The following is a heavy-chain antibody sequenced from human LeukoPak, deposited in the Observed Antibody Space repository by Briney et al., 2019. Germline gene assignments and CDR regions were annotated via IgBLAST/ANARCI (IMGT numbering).Heavy chain of an antibody. V-gene: IGHV3-74*01. J-gene: IGHJ4*02. CDR2: INTQGTYT. Sequence: GGSLRLSCAVSGITFSSYWMHWFRQDPGRGLLWVSRINTQGTYTNYADSVKGRFTISRDNAKNTLYLQMSSLRADDTAVYYCVIDLGDYNDFWGQGTLVSVSS. CDR3: VIDLGDYNDF. CDR1: GITFSSYW. D-gene: IGHD2-15*01.